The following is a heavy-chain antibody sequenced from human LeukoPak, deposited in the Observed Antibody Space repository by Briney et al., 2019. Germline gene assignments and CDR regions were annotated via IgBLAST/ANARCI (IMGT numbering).Heavy chain of an antibody. CDR3: ARDVVARRDGYNLRSGDAFDI. D-gene: IGHD5-24*01. J-gene: IGHJ3*02. CDR1: GYTFTSYG. Sequence: ASVKVSCKASGYTFTSYGISWVRQAPGQGLEWMGWISAYNGNTNYAQKLQGRVTMTTDTSTCTAYMELRSLRSDDTAVYYCARDVVARRDGYNLRSGDAFDIWGQGTMVTVSS. CDR2: ISAYNGNT. V-gene: IGHV1-18*01.